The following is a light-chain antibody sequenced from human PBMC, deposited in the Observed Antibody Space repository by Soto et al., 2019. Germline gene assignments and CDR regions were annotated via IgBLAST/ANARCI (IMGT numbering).Light chain of an antibody. CDR1: QDVSTA. Sequence: DIQMTQSPSSLSASVGDSVTITCRTSQDVSTALAWYQQKPGKVPNLLIYAASTLQSGVPSRFSGSGSGTDFTLSISSLQPEDAPTYYGQKYNTSPFTFGRGTRVEIK. CDR3: QKYNTSPFT. V-gene: IGKV1-27*01. CDR2: AAS. J-gene: IGKJ3*01.